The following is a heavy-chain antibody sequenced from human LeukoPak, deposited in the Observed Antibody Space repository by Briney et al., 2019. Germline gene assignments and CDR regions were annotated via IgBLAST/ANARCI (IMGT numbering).Heavy chain of an antibody. D-gene: IGHD3-16*02. Sequence: KPSETLSLTCTVSGGSISSYYWGWIRQPPGKGLDWIGSIYYSGSTYYNPSLKSRVTISVDTSKNQFSLKLSSVTAADTAVYYCAEGGVIVNYRHWGQGTLVTVSS. CDR1: GGSISSYY. V-gene: IGHV4-39*01. CDR3: AEGGVIVNYRH. J-gene: IGHJ4*02. CDR2: IYYSGST.